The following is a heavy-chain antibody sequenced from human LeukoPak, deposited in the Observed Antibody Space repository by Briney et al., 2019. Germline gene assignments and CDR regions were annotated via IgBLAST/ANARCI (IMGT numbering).Heavy chain of an antibody. Sequence: GGSLRLSCAASGFTFSSYSMNWVRQAPGKGLEWVSYISSSSSTIYYADSVKGRFTISRDNAKNSLYLQMNSLRAEDTAVYYCARDLSVTSIFGVVMNLDYWGQGTLVTVSS. CDR3: ARDLSVTSIFGVVMNLDY. V-gene: IGHV3-48*01. J-gene: IGHJ4*02. D-gene: IGHD3-3*02. CDR1: GFTFSSYS. CDR2: ISSSSSTI.